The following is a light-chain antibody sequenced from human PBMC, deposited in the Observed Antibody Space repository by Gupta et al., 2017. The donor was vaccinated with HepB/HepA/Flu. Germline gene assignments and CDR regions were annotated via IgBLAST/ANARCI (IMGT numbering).Light chain of an antibody. CDR3: QHYGNSPLYA. CDR1: KSINSNY. V-gene: IGKV3-20*01. J-gene: IGKJ2*01. Sequence: IVLTQSPGTLSLSPGEGATLSCKTSKSINSNYLAWYQQKPGQTPRLVIYDTSSRATGIPDRFSGSGSGTEFTLTIRRVEPEDFAMYYCQHYGNSPLYAFGQGTKLEIK. CDR2: DTS.